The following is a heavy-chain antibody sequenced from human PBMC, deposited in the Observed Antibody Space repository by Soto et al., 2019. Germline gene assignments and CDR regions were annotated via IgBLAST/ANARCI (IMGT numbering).Heavy chain of an antibody. CDR2: IYYSGST. D-gene: IGHD2-2*01. CDR1: GGSISSYY. Sequence: PSETLSLTCTVSGGSISSYYWSWIRQPPGKGLEWTGYIYYSGSTNYNPSLKSRDTISVDTSKNQFSLKLSSVTAADTAVYYCARVGSADQDFDYWGQGTLVTVSS. V-gene: IGHV4-59*01. CDR3: ARVGSADQDFDY. J-gene: IGHJ4*02.